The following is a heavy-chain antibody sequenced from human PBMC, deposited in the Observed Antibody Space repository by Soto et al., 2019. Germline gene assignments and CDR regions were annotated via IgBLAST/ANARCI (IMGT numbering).Heavy chain of an antibody. Sequence: SETLSLTCTVSCGSISSYYWSWVRQPTGKGLEWIGYLYYSASTNYSPSLKSRVTISVDTSKNQFSLNLSSVTAADTAVYYCARHLPYCGGDCYSLDYWGQGTLVTVS. V-gene: IGHV4-59*08. CDR1: CGSISSYY. D-gene: IGHD2-21*02. CDR2: LYYSAST. CDR3: ARHLPYCGGDCYSLDY. J-gene: IGHJ4*02.